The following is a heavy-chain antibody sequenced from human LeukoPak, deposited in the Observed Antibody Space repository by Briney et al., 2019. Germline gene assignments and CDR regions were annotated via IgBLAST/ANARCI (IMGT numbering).Heavy chain of an antibody. J-gene: IGHJ6*03. V-gene: IGHV4-59*01. CDR1: GGSISSYY. CDR2: IYYSGST. CDR3: ASSSGWYGGNYYYYYMDV. Sequence: PSETLSLTCTVSGGSISSYYWSWIRQPPGKGLEWIGYIYYSGSTTYNPSLKSRVTISVDTSKNQSSLKLSSVTAADTAVYYCASSSGWYGGNYYYYYMDVWGKGTTVTVSS. D-gene: IGHD6-19*01.